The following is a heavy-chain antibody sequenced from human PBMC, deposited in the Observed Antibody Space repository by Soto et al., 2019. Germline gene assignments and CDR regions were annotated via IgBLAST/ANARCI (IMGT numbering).Heavy chain of an antibody. CDR3: AALWFGELAFNY. CDR2: VYHNGIM. D-gene: IGHD3-10*01. Sequence: SETLSLTCSVSGYSISSGYYWGWVRQAPGKGLEWLGSVYHNGIMFHNPSFQSRVTISVDTSKNQFSLNLRSVTAADTAVYYCAALWFGELAFNYWGQGILVTVSS. J-gene: IGHJ4*01. V-gene: IGHV4-38-2*02. CDR1: GYSISSGYY.